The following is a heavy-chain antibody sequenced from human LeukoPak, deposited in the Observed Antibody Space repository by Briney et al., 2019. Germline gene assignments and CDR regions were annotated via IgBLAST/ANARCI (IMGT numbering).Heavy chain of an antibody. D-gene: IGHD1-26*01. CDR3: ARDPWELQAY. CDR2: ISSSSSYI. J-gene: IGHJ4*02. V-gene: IGHV3-21*01. CDR1: GFTFSSYS. Sequence: GGSLRLSCAASGFTFSSYSMNWVRQAPGKGLEWVSSISSSSSYIYYADSVKGRFTISRDNAKNSPYLQMNSLRAEDTAVYYCARDPWELQAYWGQGTLVTVSS.